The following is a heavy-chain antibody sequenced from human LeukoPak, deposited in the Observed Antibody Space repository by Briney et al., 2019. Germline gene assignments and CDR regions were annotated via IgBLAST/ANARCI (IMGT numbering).Heavy chain of an antibody. J-gene: IGHJ4*02. D-gene: IGHD4-11*01. V-gene: IGHV1-69*06. CDR3: ARGWDYSNFFDY. CDR1: GYTFTSYA. Sequence: SVKVSCKASGYTFTSYAMNWVRQAPGQGLEWMGGIIPVFGTANYAEKFQDRVTITADKSTSTAYMELSSLRSEDTAVYYCARGWDYSNFFDYWGQGTLVTVSS. CDR2: IIPVFGTA.